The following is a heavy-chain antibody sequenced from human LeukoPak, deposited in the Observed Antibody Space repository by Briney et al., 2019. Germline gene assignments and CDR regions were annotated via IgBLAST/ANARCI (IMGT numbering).Heavy chain of an antibody. Sequence: ASVKVSCKASGYTFNYYGISWVRQAPGPGLEWMGWISAYTGSTNYAQRLQGRVTMTTDTSTSTAYMELRSLRSDDTAVYYCARGGYSYGYMGYSDYWGQGTLVTVSS. CDR2: ISAYTGST. V-gene: IGHV1-18*01. D-gene: IGHD5-18*01. CDR1: GYTFNYYG. CDR3: ARGGYSYGYMGYSDY. J-gene: IGHJ4*02.